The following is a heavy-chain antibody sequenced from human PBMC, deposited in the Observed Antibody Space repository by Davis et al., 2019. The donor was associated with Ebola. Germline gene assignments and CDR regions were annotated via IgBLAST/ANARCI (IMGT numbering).Heavy chain of an antibody. V-gene: IGHV3-30-3*01. CDR3: ARVETAMADY. CDR1: GFTFSSYA. CDR2: ISYDGSNK. D-gene: IGHD5-18*01. Sequence: GESLKISCAASGFTFSSYAMHWVRQAPGKGLEWVAVISYDGSNKYYAGSVKGRFTVSRDNAKNSVYLQMNSLRDEDTAIYYCARVETAMADYWGQGTLVTVSS. J-gene: IGHJ4*02.